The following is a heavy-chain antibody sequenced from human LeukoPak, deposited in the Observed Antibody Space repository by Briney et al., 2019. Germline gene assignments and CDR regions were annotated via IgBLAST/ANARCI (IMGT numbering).Heavy chain of an antibody. CDR2: ISGSGGST. Sequence: GGSLRLSCAASGFTFSSYAMSWVRQAPGKGLEWVSAISGSGGSTYYADSVKGRFTISRDNSKNTLYLQMNSLRAEDTAVYYCAPRDIVVVPAARYGRDVWGKGTTVTVSS. J-gene: IGHJ6*04. D-gene: IGHD2-2*01. CDR3: APRDIVVVPAARYGRDV. V-gene: IGHV3-23*01. CDR1: GFTFSSYA.